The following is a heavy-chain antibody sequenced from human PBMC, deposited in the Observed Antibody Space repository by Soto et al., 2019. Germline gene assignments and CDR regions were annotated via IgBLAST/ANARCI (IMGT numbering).Heavy chain of an antibody. D-gene: IGHD6-19*01. V-gene: IGHV3-23*01. CDR1: GFTFSSYV. CDR3: AKRLAVTGIFYFDY. CDR2: ISGSGGST. J-gene: IGHJ4*02. Sequence: EVQLLESGGGLVQPGGSLRLSCAASGFTFSSYVMSWVRQAPGKGLEWVSSISGSGGSTFYADSVKGRFTISRDNSKNTLYLQMNSLRAEDTAVYYCAKRLAVTGIFYFDYWGQGTLVTVSS.